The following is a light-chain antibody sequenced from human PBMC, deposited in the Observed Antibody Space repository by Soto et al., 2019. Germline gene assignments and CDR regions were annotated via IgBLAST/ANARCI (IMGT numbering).Light chain of an antibody. V-gene: IGLV1-44*01. CDR3: AAWDDSLKGPV. CDR2: TND. CDR1: SSNIGTNP. J-gene: IGLJ1*01. Sequence: QSVLTQPPSSSGNPGQRVTISCSGGSSNIGTNPVNWYQHLPGTAPKLLMHTNDRRPSGVPDRFSGSKSGTSASLAISGLQSEDAGDYYCAAWDDSLKGPVFGTGTKVTVL.